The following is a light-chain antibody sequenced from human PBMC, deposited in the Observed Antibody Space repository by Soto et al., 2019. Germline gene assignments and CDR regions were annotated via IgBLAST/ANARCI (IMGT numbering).Light chain of an antibody. V-gene: IGKV3-15*01. Sequence: EIVMTQSPATLSLSPGQRASLSCRASQSVRSNLAWYQQKPGQAPRLLIYGASSRATGIPARFSGSGSGTEFTLTISSLQSEDFAVYYCQQYIDWPPITFGQGTRLEIK. CDR3: QQYIDWPPIT. J-gene: IGKJ5*01. CDR1: QSVRSN. CDR2: GAS.